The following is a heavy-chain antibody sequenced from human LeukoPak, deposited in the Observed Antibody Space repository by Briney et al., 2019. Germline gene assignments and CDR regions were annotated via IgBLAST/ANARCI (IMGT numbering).Heavy chain of an antibody. Sequence: SETLSLTCTVSGGSISSYYWSWIPQPPGKGLEWIGYIYYSGSTNYNPSLKSRVTISVDTSKNQFSLKLSSVTAADTAVYYCASVDYWGQGTLVTVSS. V-gene: IGHV4-59*01. CDR1: GGSISSYY. J-gene: IGHJ4*02. CDR3: ASVDY. CDR2: IYYSGST.